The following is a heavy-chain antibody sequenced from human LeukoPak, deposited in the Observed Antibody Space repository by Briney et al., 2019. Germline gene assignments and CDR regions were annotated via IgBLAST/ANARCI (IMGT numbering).Heavy chain of an antibody. CDR2: IYYSGST. J-gene: IGHJ5*02. Sequence: PSETLSLTCTVSGGSISSSSYYWGWIRQPPGKGLEWIGSIYYSGSTYYNPSLKSRVTISVDTSKNQFSLKLSSVTAADTAVYYCASCIVGAIGSWFDPWGQGTLVTVSS. D-gene: IGHD1-26*01. CDR3: ASCIVGAIGSWFDP. CDR1: GGSISSSSYY. V-gene: IGHV4-39*01.